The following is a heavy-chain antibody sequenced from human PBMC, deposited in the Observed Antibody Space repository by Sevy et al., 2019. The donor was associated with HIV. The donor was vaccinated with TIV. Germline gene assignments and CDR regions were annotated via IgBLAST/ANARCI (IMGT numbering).Heavy chain of an antibody. D-gene: IGHD3-22*01. Sequence: ASVKVSCKASGYTFTRYYMHWVRQAPGQGLEWMGIINPSGGSTSYAQKFQGRVTMTRDTSTSTVYMELSSLRSEDTAVYFCARVGSGYHIFDYWGQGTLVTVSS. V-gene: IGHV1-46*01. CDR2: INPSGGST. CDR1: GYTFTRYY. CDR3: ARVGSGYHIFDY. J-gene: IGHJ4*02.